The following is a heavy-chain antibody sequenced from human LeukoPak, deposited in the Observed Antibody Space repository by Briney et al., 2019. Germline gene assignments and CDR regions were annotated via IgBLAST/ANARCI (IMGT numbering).Heavy chain of an antibody. CDR3: AKDGSWSCTD. D-gene: IGHD2-8*02. CDR1: GFTFSSYA. V-gene: IGHV3-30*02. Sequence: GGSLRLSCAASGFTFSSYAMHWVRQGPGKGLEWVAYIAHHGSNKYYADSVKGRFTISRDNSKRTLYLQMNNLRADDTAVYYCAKDGSWSCTDWGQGALVTVSS. CDR2: IAHHGSNK. J-gene: IGHJ4*02.